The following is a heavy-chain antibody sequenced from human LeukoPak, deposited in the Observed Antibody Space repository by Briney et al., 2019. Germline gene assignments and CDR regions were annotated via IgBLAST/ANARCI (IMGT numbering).Heavy chain of an antibody. Sequence: GGSLRLSCAASGFTFNTYWMSWVRQAPGKGLEWVANMKQDGTEKYYVDSVKGRFIISRDNPENSLYLQMNSLRAEDTAVYYCARDLTGGDDYFDYWGQGTLVTVSS. CDR3: ARDLTGGDDYFDY. CDR2: MKQDGTEK. CDR1: GFTFNTYW. V-gene: IGHV3-7*01. J-gene: IGHJ4*02. D-gene: IGHD1-20*01.